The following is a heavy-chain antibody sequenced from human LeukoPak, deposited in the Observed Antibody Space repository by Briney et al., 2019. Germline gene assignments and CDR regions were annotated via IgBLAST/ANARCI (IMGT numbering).Heavy chain of an antibody. CDR3: VRDYGEYFDY. V-gene: IGHV3-74*03. J-gene: IGHJ4*02. Sequence: GGSLRLSCAASGFSFDSYWMHWVRQVPGKGLVWVSRITPDGSDTTYADSVRGRFTISRDNAKNTLFLQMNSLRADDTAVYFCVRDYGEYFDYWGQGGLVTVSS. D-gene: IGHD3-10*01. CDR1: GFSFDSYW. CDR2: ITPDGSDT.